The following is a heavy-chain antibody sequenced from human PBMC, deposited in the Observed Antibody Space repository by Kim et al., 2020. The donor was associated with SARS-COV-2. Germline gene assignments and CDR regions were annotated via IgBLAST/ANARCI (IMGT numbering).Heavy chain of an antibody. Sequence: GGSLRLSCAASGFTFSSYAMTWVRQAPGKGPEWVSAISGSGATTYYADSLKGRFTISRDNSRNTLYLQMNSLGAEDTAVYHCAKKWAYCPNGVCYMEDHYYAMDVWGQGTTVTVSS. D-gene: IGHD2-8*01. CDR1: GFTFSSYA. CDR2: ISGSGATT. V-gene: IGHV3-23*01. J-gene: IGHJ6*02. CDR3: AKKWAYCPNGVCYMEDHYYAMDV.